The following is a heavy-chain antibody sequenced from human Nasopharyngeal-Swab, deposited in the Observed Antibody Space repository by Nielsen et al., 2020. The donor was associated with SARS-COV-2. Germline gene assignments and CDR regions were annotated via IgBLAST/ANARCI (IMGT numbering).Heavy chain of an antibody. Sequence: SETLSLTCTVSGDSISGYYWTWIRQPAGRGLEWIGRVYSSGGANYNPSLKSRVTMSVDTSKNQFSLKLSSVTAADTAVYYCAREGYYFGSGCYYFWGQGTLVTVSS. D-gene: IGHD3-10*01. V-gene: IGHV4-4*07. CDR1: GDSISGYY. CDR2: VYSSGGA. J-gene: IGHJ4*02. CDR3: AREGYYFGSGCYYF.